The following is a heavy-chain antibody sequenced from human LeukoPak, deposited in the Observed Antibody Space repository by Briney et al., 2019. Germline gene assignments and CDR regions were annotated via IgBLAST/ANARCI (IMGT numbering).Heavy chain of an antibody. J-gene: IGHJ4*02. D-gene: IGHD4-17*01. CDR1: GFTFSSYS. V-gene: IGHV3-30*03. CDR3: ARVYGKYGDYHFDY. CDR2: ISYDGSNK. Sequence: GGSLRLSCAASGFTFSSYSMNWVRQAPGKGLEWVAVISYDGSNKYYADSVKGRFTISRDNSKNTLYLQMNSLRAEDTAVYYCARVYGKYGDYHFDYWGQGTLVTVSS.